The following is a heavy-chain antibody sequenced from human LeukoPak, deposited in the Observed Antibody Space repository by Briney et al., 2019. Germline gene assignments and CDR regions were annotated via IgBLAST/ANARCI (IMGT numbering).Heavy chain of an antibody. J-gene: IGHJ3*02. CDR1: GGSLSSDSYY. Sequence: PSETLSLTCTVSGGSLSSDSYYWGWLRQPPGRGLEWIGTIYYSGSTYYNPSLKSRVTISVDTSKNQFTLKLSSVTAADTAVYYCARHQHSGSYYVGAFDIWGQGTMVTVSS. CDR2: IYYSGST. V-gene: IGHV4-39*01. D-gene: IGHD1-26*01. CDR3: ARHQHSGSYYVGAFDI.